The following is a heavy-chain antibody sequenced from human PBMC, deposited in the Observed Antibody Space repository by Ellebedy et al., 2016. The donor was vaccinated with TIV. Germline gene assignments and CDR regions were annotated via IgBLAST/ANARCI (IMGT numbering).Heavy chain of an antibody. Sequence: PGGSLRLSCAASGFSSSDYYMSRIPQAPGKGLEWVSFISSSASIIYYSDSVKGRFTVSRDNANNSLFLQMNTLRADDTAIYYCAIGGDLGYDFWSGYSTYYFDYWGQGTLVTVSS. CDR2: ISSSASII. CDR1: GFSSSDYY. J-gene: IGHJ4*02. CDR3: AIGGDLGYDFWSGYSTYYFDY. D-gene: IGHD3-3*01. V-gene: IGHV3-11*01.